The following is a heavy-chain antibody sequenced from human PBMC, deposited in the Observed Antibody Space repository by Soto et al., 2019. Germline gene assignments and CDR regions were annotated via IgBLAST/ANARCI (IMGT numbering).Heavy chain of an antibody. CDR1: GFSFSDHY. CDR3: ARDFREGPSLGYQEPFAN. V-gene: IGHV3-11*01. Sequence: QVQLVESGGGLVKPGGSLRLSCAASGFSFSDHYMTWIRQAPGKGLEWVSYISSSGYTISYADSVKGRFTISRDNAKSYLCPKRGAWGPEDPAFNSVARDFREGPSLGYQEPFANWGKETLVT. D-gene: IGHD3-16*01. CDR2: ISSSGYTI. J-gene: IGHJ4*02.